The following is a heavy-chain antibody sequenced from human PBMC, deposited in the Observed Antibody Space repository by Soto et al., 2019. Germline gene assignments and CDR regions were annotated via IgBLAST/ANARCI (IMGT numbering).Heavy chain of an antibody. J-gene: IGHJ4*02. CDR3: ARSGYDYIWGSYPLGSYFDY. Sequence: GGSLRLSCAASGFTVSSNYMSWVRQAPGKGLEWVSVIYSGGSTYYADSVKGRFTISRDNSKNTLYLQMNSLRAEDTAVYYCARSGYDYIWGSYPLGSYFDYWGQGTLVTVSS. D-gene: IGHD3-16*02. CDR2: IYSGGST. V-gene: IGHV3-66*01. CDR1: GFTVSSNY.